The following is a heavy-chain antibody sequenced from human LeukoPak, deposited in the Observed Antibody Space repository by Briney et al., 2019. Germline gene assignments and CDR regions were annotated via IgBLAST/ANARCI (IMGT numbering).Heavy chain of an antibody. Sequence: GRSLRLSCAASGFTFSSYGMHWVRQAPGKGLEWVAVISCDGSNKYYADSVKGRFTISRDNSKNTLYLQMNSLRAEDTAVYYCAKDRGNRITIFGVVTGHYYYYGMDVWGQGTTVTVSS. CDR2: ISCDGSNK. D-gene: IGHD3-3*01. CDR3: AKDRGNRITIFGVVTGHYYYYGMDV. CDR1: GFTFSSYG. J-gene: IGHJ6*02. V-gene: IGHV3-30*18.